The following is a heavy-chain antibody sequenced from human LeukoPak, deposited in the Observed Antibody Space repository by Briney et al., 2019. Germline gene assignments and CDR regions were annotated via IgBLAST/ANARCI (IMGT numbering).Heavy chain of an antibody. CDR2: INPNSGGT. Sequence: ASVKVSCKASGYTFTGYYMHWVRQAPGQGLEWMGWINPNSGGTNYAQKFQGRVTMTRDTSISTAYMELSRLRSDDTAVYYCARDPTVRGVPNWFDPWGQGTLVTVSS. CDR1: GYTFTGYY. CDR3: ARDPTVRGVPNWFDP. J-gene: IGHJ5*02. D-gene: IGHD3-10*01. V-gene: IGHV1-2*02.